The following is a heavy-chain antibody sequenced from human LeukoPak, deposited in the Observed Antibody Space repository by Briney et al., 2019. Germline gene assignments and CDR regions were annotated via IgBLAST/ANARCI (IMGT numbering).Heavy chain of an antibody. V-gene: IGHV3-30*18. Sequence: GRSLRLSCAASGFTFSSYGMHWVRQAPGKGLEWVAVISYDGSNKYYADSVKGRFTISRDNSKNTLHLQTSSLRAEDTALYYCVKDRCDHSTCPEVWGQGTLVTVSS. CDR3: VKDRCDHSTCPEV. D-gene: IGHD2-2*01. CDR2: ISYDGSNK. CDR1: GFTFSSYG. J-gene: IGHJ4*02.